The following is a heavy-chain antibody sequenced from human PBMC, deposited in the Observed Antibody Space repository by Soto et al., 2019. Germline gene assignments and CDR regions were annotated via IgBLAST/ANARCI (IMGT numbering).Heavy chain of an antibody. J-gene: IGHJ6*02. V-gene: IGHV7-4-1*01. Sequence: ASVKVSCKASGYTFTSYAMNWVRQAPGQGLEWMGWINTNTGNPTYAQGFTGRFVFSLDTSVSTAYLQICSLKAEDAAVYYCARDVTMVRGVTRGMDVWGQGTTVTVSS. D-gene: IGHD3-10*01. CDR1: GYTFTSYA. CDR2: INTNTGNP. CDR3: ARDVTMVRGVTRGMDV.